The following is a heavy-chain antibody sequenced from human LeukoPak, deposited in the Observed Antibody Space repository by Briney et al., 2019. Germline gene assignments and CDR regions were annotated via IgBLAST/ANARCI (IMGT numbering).Heavy chain of an antibody. J-gene: IGHJ3*02. CDR2: IYHSGST. D-gene: IGHD4-17*01. CDR3: ARETVTRAGTAFDI. Sequence: SETLSLTCAVSGGSISSSNWWSWVRQPPGKGLEWIGEIYHSGSTNYNPSLKSRVTISVDKSKNQFSLKLSSVTAADTAVYYCARETVTRAGTAFDIWGQGTMVTVSS. CDR1: GGSISSSNW. V-gene: IGHV4-4*02.